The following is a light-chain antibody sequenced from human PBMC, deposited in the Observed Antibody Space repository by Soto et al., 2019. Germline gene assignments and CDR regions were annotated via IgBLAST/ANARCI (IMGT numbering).Light chain of an antibody. CDR1: QSISSW. J-gene: IGKJ1*01. CDR2: AAS. V-gene: IGKV1-5*01. Sequence: DIPLTQSPSTLSASVGDRVTITCRASQSISSWLAWYQQKPGKAPKLLIYAASSLQSGVPSRFSGSGSGTEFTLTISSLQPDDFATYYCQHYNSYSEAFGQGTKVDIK. CDR3: QHYNSYSEA.